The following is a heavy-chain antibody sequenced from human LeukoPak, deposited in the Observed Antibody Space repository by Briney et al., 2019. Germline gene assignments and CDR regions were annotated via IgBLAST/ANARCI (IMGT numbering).Heavy chain of an antibody. Sequence: GGSLRLSCAASGFTFSNYWMNWVRQAPGKGLEWVGRIRSKANNYTTTYAAAVKGRFTISRDDSKNTAYLQMNSLKTEDTAVYYCTRQSDISFYYYYMDVWGKGTTVTVSS. CDR1: GFTFSNYW. J-gene: IGHJ6*03. D-gene: IGHD2-21*01. V-gene: IGHV3-73*01. CDR3: TRQSDISFYYYYMDV. CDR2: IRSKANNYTT.